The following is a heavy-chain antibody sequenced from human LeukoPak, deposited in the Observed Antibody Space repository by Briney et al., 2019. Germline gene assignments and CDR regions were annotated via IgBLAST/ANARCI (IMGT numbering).Heavy chain of an antibody. J-gene: IGHJ5*02. CDR2: IYYSGST. CDR1: GGSISSHY. CDR3: ARLLGRRAWFDP. D-gene: IGHD3-16*01. V-gene: IGHV4-59*08. Sequence: SETLSLTCTVSGGSISSHYWSWIRQPPGKGLEWIGYIYYSGSTNYNPSLKSRVTISVDTSKNQFSLKLSSVTAADTAVYYCARLLGRRAWFDPWGQGTLVTVSS.